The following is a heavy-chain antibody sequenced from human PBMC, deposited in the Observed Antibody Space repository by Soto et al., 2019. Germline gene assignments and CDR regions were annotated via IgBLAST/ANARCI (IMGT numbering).Heavy chain of an antibody. Sequence: SETLSLTCGVSGGSFSGYFWTWIRQAPGKGLEWIGEINHIGSTNYNPSLRSRLTISVDKSKNQFSLTLTSVTAADTAVYFCARGRGRYSSGWSWFDPWGQGILVTVSS. CDR2: INHIGST. V-gene: IGHV4-34*01. J-gene: IGHJ5*02. D-gene: IGHD6-19*01. CDR1: GGSFSGYF. CDR3: ARGRGRYSSGWSWFDP.